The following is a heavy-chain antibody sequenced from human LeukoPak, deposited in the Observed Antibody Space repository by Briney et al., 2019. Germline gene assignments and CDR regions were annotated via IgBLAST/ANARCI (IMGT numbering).Heavy chain of an antibody. CDR2: INPNSGGT. D-gene: IGHD2-21*02. CDR1: GYTFTGYY. V-gene: IGHV1-2*02. Sequence: ASVKVSCKASGYTFTGYYMHWVRQAPGQGLEWMGWINPNSGGTNYAQKFQGRVTMTRDTSISTAYMELSRLRSDDTAVYYCARELHQDCGGDCYSGKGFDYWGQGTLVTVSS. J-gene: IGHJ4*02. CDR3: ARELHQDCGGDCYSGKGFDY.